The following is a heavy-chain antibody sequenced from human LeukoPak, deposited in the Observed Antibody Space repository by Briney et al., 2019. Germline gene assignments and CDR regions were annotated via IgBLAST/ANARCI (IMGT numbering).Heavy chain of an antibody. J-gene: IGHJ3*02. Sequence: GGSLRLSCAASGLTFSSYWMSWVRQAPGKGLEWVANIKQDGSEKHYVDSVTGLFTISRDNAKNSLYLQMNSLRADDTAVYYCARDLAGPPQEAFDIWGQGTMVTVSS. CDR3: ARDLAGPPQEAFDI. CDR2: IKQDGSEK. CDR1: GLTFSSYW. V-gene: IGHV3-7*01.